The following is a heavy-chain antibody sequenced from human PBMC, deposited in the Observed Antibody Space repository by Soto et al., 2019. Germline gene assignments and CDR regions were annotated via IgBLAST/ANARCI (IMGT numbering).Heavy chain of an antibody. CDR1: GFTFRGYA. V-gene: IGHV3-23*01. CDR2: ISAAGGST. CDR3: AKDPNGDYVGAFDI. J-gene: IGHJ3*02. Sequence: EVQLLESGGGLVQPGGSLRLSCAASGFTFRGYAMSWVRQAPGKGPEWVSSISAAGGSTYYADSVKGRFTISRDNSGATVFLQMNSLRAEDTALYYCAKDPNGDYVGAFDIWGQGTVVTVSS. D-gene: IGHD4-17*01.